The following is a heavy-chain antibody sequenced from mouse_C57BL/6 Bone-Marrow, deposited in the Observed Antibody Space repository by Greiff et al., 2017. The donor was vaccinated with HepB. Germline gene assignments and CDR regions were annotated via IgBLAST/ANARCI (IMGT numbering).Heavy chain of an antibody. CDR1: GYSFTDYN. V-gene: IGHV1-39*01. Sequence: EVKLQESGPELVKPGASVKISCKASGYSFTDYNMNWVKQSNGKSLEWIGVINPNYGTTSYNQKFKGKATLTVDQSSSTAYMQLNSLTSEDSAVYYGARPYGSSSWFAYWGQGTLVTVSA. D-gene: IGHD1-1*01. J-gene: IGHJ3*01. CDR3: ARPYGSSSWFAY. CDR2: INPNYGTT.